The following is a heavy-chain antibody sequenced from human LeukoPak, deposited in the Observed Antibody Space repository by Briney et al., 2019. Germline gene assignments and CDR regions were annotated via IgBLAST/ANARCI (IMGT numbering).Heavy chain of an antibody. CDR2: IIPIFGTA. V-gene: IGHV1-69*01. CDR3: ARVAPIAAAGHKIKYFDY. CDR1: GGTFSSYA. D-gene: IGHD6-13*01. Sequence: ASVKVSCKASGGTFSSYAISWVRQAPGQGLEWMGGIIPIFGTANYAQKFQGRVTITADESTSTAYMELSSLRSEDTAVYYCARVAPIAAAGHKIKYFDYWGQGTLVTVSS. J-gene: IGHJ4*02.